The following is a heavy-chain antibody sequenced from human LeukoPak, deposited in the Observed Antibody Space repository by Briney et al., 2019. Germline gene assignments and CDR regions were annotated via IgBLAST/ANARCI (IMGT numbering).Heavy chain of an antibody. D-gene: IGHD3-16*02. Sequence: ASVKVSCKVSGYTLTELSMHWVRQAPGKGLEWMGGFDPEDGETLYAQKFQGRVTMTEDTSTGTAYMELSSLRSEDTAVYYCATDLYVWGSYRYPPSDYWGQGTLVTVSS. V-gene: IGHV1-24*01. CDR1: GYTLTELS. CDR3: ATDLYVWGSYRYPPSDY. J-gene: IGHJ4*02. CDR2: FDPEDGET.